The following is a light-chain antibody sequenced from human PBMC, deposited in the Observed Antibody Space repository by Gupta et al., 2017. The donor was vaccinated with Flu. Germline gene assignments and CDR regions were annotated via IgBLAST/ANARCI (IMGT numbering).Light chain of an antibody. Sequence: DVVMPQSPLSLPVTPGEPASISCRSSKSLLHSNGYNYLDWYLQKPGQSPQLLIYLGSNRASGVPDRCSGSGSGTDVILKISRVEADDVGVYYCMQARQTPRSFGQGTKLEIK. CDR3: MQARQTPRS. J-gene: IGKJ2*04. CDR2: LGS. CDR1: KSLLHSNGYNY. V-gene: IGKV2-28*01.